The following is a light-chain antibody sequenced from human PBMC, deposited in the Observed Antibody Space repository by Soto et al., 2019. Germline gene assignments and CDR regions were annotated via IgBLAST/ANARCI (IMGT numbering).Light chain of an antibody. J-gene: IGLJ2*01. CDR2: DNN. V-gene: IGLV1-51*01. CDR3: GTWDYSLGAVV. CDR1: SSNIGNNY. Sequence: QSVLTQPPSVSAAPGQKVTISCSGSSSNIGNNYVSWYQQLPGTAPKLLIYDNNKRPSGIPDRFSGSKSGTSATLGITGLQTGDEADYYCGTWDYSLGAVVFGGGTKLTVL.